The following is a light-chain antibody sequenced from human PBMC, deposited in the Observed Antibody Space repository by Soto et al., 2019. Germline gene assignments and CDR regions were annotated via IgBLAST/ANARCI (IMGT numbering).Light chain of an antibody. CDR3: LQDYNYPPT. Sequence: IHRTHSPSSLSASVGGRVTITVRASQGIRYDLGWYQQKPGKAPKLLIYAASSLQSGVPSRFSGSGSGTDFTLTISSLQPEDFATYYCLQDYNYPPTFGQGTKVDIK. CDR2: AAS. V-gene: IGKV1-6*01. J-gene: IGKJ1*01. CDR1: QGIRYD.